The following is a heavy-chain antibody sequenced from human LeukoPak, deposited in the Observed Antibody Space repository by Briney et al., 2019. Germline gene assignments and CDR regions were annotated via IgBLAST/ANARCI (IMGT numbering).Heavy chain of an antibody. CDR2: VHHSGNN. Sequence: SETLSLTCAVSGVSITSGSYYWGWIRQPPGKGLEWIGSVHHSGNNHYNPSLKSRVTVSVDTSKNQFSLKVKSVSAADTAIFYCAKSRWTAAGPFDYWGQGSLVTVSS. CDR3: AKSRWTAAGPFDY. J-gene: IGHJ4*02. D-gene: IGHD6-25*01. CDR1: GVSITSGSYY. V-gene: IGHV4-39*01.